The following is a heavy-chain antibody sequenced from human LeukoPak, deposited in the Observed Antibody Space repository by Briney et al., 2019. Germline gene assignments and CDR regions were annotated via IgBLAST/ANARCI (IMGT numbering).Heavy chain of an antibody. CDR3: ARGMVRGVRYYYYGMDV. D-gene: IGHD3-10*01. CDR1: GGSISSGSYY. V-gene: IGHV4-61*02. J-gene: IGHJ6*04. CDR2: IYTSGST. Sequence: SQTLSLTCTVSGGSISSGSYYWSWIRQPAGKGLEWIGRIYTSGSTNYNPSLKSRVTISVDPSKNQFSLKLSSVTAADTAVYYCARGMVRGVRYYYYGMDVWGKGTTVTVSS.